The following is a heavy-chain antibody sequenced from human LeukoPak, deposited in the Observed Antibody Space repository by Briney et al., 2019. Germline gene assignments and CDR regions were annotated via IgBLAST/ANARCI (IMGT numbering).Heavy chain of an antibody. J-gene: IGHJ6*02. CDR1: GGSISSSKW. D-gene: IGHD2-2*01. CDR2: IYHSGSA. Sequence: SGTLSLTCVVSGGSISSSKWWIWVRQPPAKGLEWVGGIYHSGSANYNPSLKRRVTIPVDKPKHQFSLKLSSVTAADTAVYYCARATQPNYFGMDVWGQGTTVTVSS. CDR3: ARATQPNYFGMDV. V-gene: IGHV4-4*02.